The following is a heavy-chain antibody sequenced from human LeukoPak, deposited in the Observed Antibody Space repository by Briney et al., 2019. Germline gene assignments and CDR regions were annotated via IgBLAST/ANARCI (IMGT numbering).Heavy chain of an antibody. D-gene: IGHD6-6*01. V-gene: IGHV3-30*02. CDR2: IRYDGSNK. Sequence: PGGSLRLSCAASGFTFSSYGMHWVRQAPGKGLEWVAFIRYDGSNKYYADSAKGRFTISRDNSKNTLYLQMNSLRAEDTAVYYCAKDQYSSSYYFDYWGQGTLVTVSS. CDR3: AKDQYSSSYYFDY. CDR1: GFTFSSYG. J-gene: IGHJ4*02.